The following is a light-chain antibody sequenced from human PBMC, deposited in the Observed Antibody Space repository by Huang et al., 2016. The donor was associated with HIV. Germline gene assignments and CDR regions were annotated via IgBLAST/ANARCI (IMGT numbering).Light chain of an antibody. Sequence: DVELTQSPLSLPVTLGQPASISCRSSESLVYTDGNTYLNWFHQRPGQPPRRLIFKVSERDAGVPARISGRGSGTYFTLEISSVEAGDVGLYFCMHGTHWPPTFGQGTKVEFK. J-gene: IGKJ1*01. V-gene: IGKV2-30*01. CDR1: ESLVYTDGNTY. CDR3: MHGTHWPPT. CDR2: KVS.